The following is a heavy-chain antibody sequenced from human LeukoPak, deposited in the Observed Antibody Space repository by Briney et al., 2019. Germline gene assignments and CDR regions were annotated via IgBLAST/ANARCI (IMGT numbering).Heavy chain of an antibody. J-gene: IGHJ4*02. CDR3: ARGRGYNYGYWFDY. D-gene: IGHD5-18*01. CDR1: GYTFTGYY. CDR2: INPDSGGT. V-gene: IGHV1-2*02. Sequence: ASVKVSCKASGYTFTGYYLHWVRQAPGQGLEWMGWINPDSGGTNCAQNFQGRVTMTRDTSTSTVYMELSSLRSEDTAVYYCARGRGYNYGYWFDYWGQGTLVTVSS.